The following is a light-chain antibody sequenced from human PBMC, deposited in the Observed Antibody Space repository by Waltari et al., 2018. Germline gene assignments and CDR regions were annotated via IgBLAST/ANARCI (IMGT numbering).Light chain of an antibody. V-gene: IGKV3-15*01. J-gene: IGKJ4*01. CDR2: GAS. Sequence: EVVMTQSPATLSVSPGERATLSCRASQSVNSNLAWYQQKPGQAPRLLVYGASTRAIGVPARFSGSGSGTEFTLTISSLQSEDFAVYYCQQYNNWPPQLTFGGGTKV. CDR1: QSVNSN. CDR3: QQYNNWPPQLT.